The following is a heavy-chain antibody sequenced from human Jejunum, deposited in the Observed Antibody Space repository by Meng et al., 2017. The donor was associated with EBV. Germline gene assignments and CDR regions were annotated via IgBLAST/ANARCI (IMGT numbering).Heavy chain of an antibody. CDR2: IYYSVST. J-gene: IGHJ4*02. CDR1: GVSMSNFY. V-gene: IGHV4-59*01. Sequence: VEESGPGLAMSSGTLSLSCLVSGVSMSNFYWSWFRQPPGKGLEWIGYIYYSVSTNYNPSLKSRVTISVDTSKNQFSLSLSSVTAADTAVYYCARGGGRPEYWGQGILVTVSS. D-gene: IGHD3-10*01. CDR3: ARGGGRPEY.